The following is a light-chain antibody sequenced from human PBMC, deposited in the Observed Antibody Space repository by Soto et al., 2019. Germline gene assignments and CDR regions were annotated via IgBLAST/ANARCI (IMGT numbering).Light chain of an antibody. CDR1: KLGDKY. CDR3: QAWDSSTHVV. V-gene: IGLV3-1*01. Sequence: SYELTQPPSVSVSPGQTASITCSGGKLGDKYACWYQQKPGQSPVLVIYQDSKRPSGIPERFSGSNPGNTATLTISGTQAMDEADYYCQAWDSSTHVVFGGGTKLTVL. CDR2: QDS. J-gene: IGLJ2*01.